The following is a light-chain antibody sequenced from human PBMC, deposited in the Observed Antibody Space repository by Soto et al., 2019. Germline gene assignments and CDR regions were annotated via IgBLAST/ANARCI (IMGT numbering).Light chain of an antibody. CDR3: RSFASSNTCV. J-gene: IGLJ3*02. Sequence: QSARTQPPSASGSTGQSVTISCTGTSSDVGAYNYVSWYQQHAGKAPKLVIYEVTKRPSGVPDRFSGSKSANTASLTVSGLQAEYEADYYCRSFASSNTCVFGGGTKLTVL. CDR2: EVT. CDR1: SSDVGAYNY. V-gene: IGLV2-8*01.